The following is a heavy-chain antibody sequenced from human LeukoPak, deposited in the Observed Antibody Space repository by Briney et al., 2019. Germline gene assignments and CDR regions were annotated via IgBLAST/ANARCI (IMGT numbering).Heavy chain of an antibody. Sequence: GGSLRLSCAVSGFTFSGFWMSWSRQAPGKGLEWVASINSDGSEGYYADVVKGRFTISRDNAKNTLHLQMNSLRADDTAVYYCTRVAGSGSVDWGQGTLVTVSS. J-gene: IGHJ4*02. CDR1: GFTFSGFW. V-gene: IGHV3-7*01. CDR3: TRVAGSGSVD. D-gene: IGHD1-26*01. CDR2: INSDGSEG.